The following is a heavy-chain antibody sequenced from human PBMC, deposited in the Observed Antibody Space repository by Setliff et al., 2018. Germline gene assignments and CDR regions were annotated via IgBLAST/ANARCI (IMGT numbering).Heavy chain of an antibody. V-gene: IGHV4-4*02. J-gene: IGHJ4*02. CDR1: GGSNSGGT. CDR2: ITHTGTTGST. D-gene: IGHD6-6*01. Sequence: SETLSLTCAVSGGSNSGGTWWTWVRQSPEKGLEWIGEITHTGTTGSTKYNPSLKSRVTMSIDTSKNQFSLMVTSVTAADTAVYYCARGRNVASRLLDSWGQGTLVTVSS. CDR3: ARGRNVASRLLDS.